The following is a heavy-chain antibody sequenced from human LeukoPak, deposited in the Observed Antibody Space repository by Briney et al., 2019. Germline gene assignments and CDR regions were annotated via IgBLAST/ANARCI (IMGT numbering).Heavy chain of an antibody. V-gene: IGHV3-21*04. J-gene: IGHJ6*03. CDR1: GFTFSSYH. CDR3: ARVVNLYYYYYMDV. D-gene: IGHD3-16*02. CDR2: IGSSGSYI. Sequence: GGSLRLSCEVSGFTFSSYHMNWVRQAPEKGLEWVSSIGSSGSYIYYADFMKGRFTISRDNAKNSLYLQMNSLRAEDTALYYCARVVNLYYYYYMDVWGKGTTVTVSS.